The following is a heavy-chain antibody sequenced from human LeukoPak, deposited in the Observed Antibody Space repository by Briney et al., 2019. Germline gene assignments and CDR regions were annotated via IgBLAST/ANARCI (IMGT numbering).Heavy chain of an antibody. D-gene: IGHD6-13*01. CDR3: ARDVLAVTGSFDY. CDR1: GGSFSGYY. CDR2: INHSGST. Sequence: ETLSLTCAVYGGSFSGYYWSWIRQPPGKGLEWIGEINHSGSTNYSPSLKSRVTMSVDTSKNQFSLKLSSVTAADTAVYYCARDVLAVTGSFDYWGQGTQVTVSS. V-gene: IGHV4-34*01. J-gene: IGHJ4*02.